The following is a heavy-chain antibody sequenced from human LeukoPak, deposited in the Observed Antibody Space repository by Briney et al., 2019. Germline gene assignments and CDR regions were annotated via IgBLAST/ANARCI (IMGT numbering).Heavy chain of an antibody. CDR2: FDPEDGET. J-gene: IGHJ4*02. CDR3: VTGRYDYGDY. CDR1: GYTLTELS. D-gene: IGHD3-16*01. V-gene: IGHV1-24*01. Sequence: GASVTVSFKVSGYTLTELSMHWVRQAPGKGLEWMGGFDPEDGETIYAQKFQGRVTMTEDTSTDTAYMELSSLRSEDTAVYYCVTGRYDYGDYWGQGTLVTVSS.